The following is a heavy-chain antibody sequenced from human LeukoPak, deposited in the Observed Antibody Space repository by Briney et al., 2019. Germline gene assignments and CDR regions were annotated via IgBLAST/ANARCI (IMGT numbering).Heavy chain of an antibody. CDR3: ARDREYVPDF. V-gene: IGHV3-21*01. CDR1: GFTFSTYS. Sequence: GGSLRLSCAASGFTFSTYSMNWVRQAPGKGLEWVSSITTSSYIYYADSMKARFTISRDIPKNPLSLQMNSLRAEDTAVYYCARDREYVPDFWGQGTLVTVSS. J-gene: IGHJ4*02. CDR2: ITTSSYI. D-gene: IGHD2-2*01.